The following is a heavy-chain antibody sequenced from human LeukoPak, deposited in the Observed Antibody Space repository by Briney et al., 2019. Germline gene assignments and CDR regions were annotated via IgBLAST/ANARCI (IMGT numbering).Heavy chain of an antibody. CDR2: IYYSGNT. V-gene: IGHV4-30-4*08. D-gene: IGHD6-13*01. CDR1: GGSISSGDYY. CDR3: ARDEAAGLGSFDY. Sequence: PSETLSLTCTVSGGSISSGDYYWSWIRQPPGKGLEWIGYIYYSGNTYYNPSLKGRVTISVDTSKNQFSLKLSSVTAADTAVYYCARDEAAGLGSFDYWGQGTLVTVSS. J-gene: IGHJ4*02.